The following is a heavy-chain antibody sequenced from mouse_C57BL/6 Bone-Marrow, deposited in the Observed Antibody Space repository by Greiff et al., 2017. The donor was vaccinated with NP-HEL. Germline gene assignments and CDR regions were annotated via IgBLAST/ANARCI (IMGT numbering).Heavy chain of an antibody. CDR1: GYSFTGYY. V-gene: IGHV1-42*01. J-gene: IGHJ4*01. CDR3: ATPLLWLRRYYAMDY. Sequence: EVKLQQSGPELVKPGASVKISCKASGYSFTGYYMNWVKQSPEKSLEWIGEINPSTGGTTYNQKFKAKATLTVDKSSSTAYMQLKSLTSEDSAVYYCATPLLWLRRYYAMDYWGQGTSVTVSS. CDR2: INPSTGGT. D-gene: IGHD2-2*01.